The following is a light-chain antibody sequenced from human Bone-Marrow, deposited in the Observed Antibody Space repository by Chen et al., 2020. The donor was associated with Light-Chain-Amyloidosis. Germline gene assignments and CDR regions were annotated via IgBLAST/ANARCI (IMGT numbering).Light chain of an antibody. Sequence: DIQMTQSPSTLSASVGDSVTITCRAGQNINRWLAWYQQKPGKPPKLLIYDASTLEGGVPARFSGSDSGTEFTLNISGLQPEDFASYYCQQYFSYPYTVGPGTKLAIK. CDR1: QNINRW. CDR2: DAS. V-gene: IGKV1-5*01. J-gene: IGKJ2*01. CDR3: QQYFSYPYT.